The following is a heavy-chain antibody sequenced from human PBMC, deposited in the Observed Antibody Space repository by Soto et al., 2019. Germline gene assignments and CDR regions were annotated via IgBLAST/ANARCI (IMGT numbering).Heavy chain of an antibody. J-gene: IGHJ4*02. CDR3: VRTSLVLAAATWEHY. CDR2: INSDGSST. D-gene: IGHD2-15*01. CDR1: GFTFSSYW. Sequence: GGSLRLSCASSGFTFSSYWMHWVRQAPGKGLVWVSRINSDGSSTSYADSVKGRFTISRDNAKNTLYLQMNSLRAEDTAVYYCVRTSLVLAAATWEHYWGQGTLVTVSS. V-gene: IGHV3-74*01.